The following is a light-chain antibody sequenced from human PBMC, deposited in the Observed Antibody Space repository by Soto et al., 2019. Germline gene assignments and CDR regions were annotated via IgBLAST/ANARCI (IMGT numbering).Light chain of an antibody. J-gene: IGLJ1*01. V-gene: IGLV2-11*01. CDR3: CLYAVTGYV. CDR1: SSDVGTYDF. Sequence: QSALTQARSVSGSPGQSVTISCTGTSSDVGTYDFVSWYQQHPGKAPRLMIFDVSERPSGVPDRFSGSKSGNTASLTISGLQAEDEADYYCCLYAVTGYVFGTGTKVNVL. CDR2: DVS.